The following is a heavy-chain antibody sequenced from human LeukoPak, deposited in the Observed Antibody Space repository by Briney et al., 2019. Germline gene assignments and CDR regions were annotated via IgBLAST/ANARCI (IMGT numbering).Heavy chain of an antibody. CDR3: ARHGGSYWYY. CDR2: IDPSASYT. D-gene: IGHD1-26*01. V-gene: IGHV5-10-1*01. CDR1: GYHFTSYW. Sequence: GESLESSFQGSGYHFTSYWISWVGPVPGKGLEWMGRIDPSASYTNYSPSFQGHVTISADKSISTAYLQWSSLKASDTAMYYCARHGGSYWYYWGQGTLVTVSS. J-gene: IGHJ4*02.